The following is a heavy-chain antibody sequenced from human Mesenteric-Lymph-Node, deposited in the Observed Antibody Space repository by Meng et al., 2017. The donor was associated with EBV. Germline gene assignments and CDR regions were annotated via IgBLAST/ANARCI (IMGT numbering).Heavy chain of an antibody. CDR3: TRALGDSTAY. CDR1: GFPFSSYS. CDR2: IFTSGNI. D-gene: IGHD3-16*01. V-gene: IGHV3-21*01. Sequence: EVQLVESGGGLVKPGGSLRLCCAASGFPFSSYSMNWVRQAPGKGLEWVSSIFTSGNIYYADSVKGRFTISRDNAKNSLYLLMNNLRVEDTAVYYCTRALGDSTAYWGQGTLVTVSS. J-gene: IGHJ4*02.